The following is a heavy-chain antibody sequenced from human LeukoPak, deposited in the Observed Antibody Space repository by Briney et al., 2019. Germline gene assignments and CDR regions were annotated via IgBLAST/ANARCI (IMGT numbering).Heavy chain of an antibody. Sequence: PGGSLRLSCAASGFTFSSYSMNWVRQAPGKGLEWVSSISSSSSYIYYADSVKGRFTISRDNAKNSLYLQMNSLRAEDTAVYYCARDSSSWYYFDYWGQGTLVTVSS. CDR3: ARDSSSWYYFDY. D-gene: IGHD6-13*01. V-gene: IGHV3-21*01. J-gene: IGHJ4*02. CDR2: ISSSSSYI. CDR1: GFTFSSYS.